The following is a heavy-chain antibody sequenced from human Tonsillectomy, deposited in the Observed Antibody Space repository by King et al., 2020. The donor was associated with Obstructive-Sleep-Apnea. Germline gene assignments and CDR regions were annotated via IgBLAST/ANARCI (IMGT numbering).Heavy chain of an antibody. V-gene: IGHV3-23*04. J-gene: IGHJ4*01. CDR2: ISTSGDAT. CDR3: AKDTVLRFSEWLSAFDY. D-gene: IGHD3-3*01. CDR1: GLTFSHYA. Sequence: VQLVESGGGLVQPGGSLRLSCAASGLTFSHYAMSWVRQAPGKGLEWVSTISTSGDATYYLDSVKGRFTICRDNSKNTLYLQMNSLRVEDTALYYCAKDTVLRFSEWLSAFDYWGHGTLAT.